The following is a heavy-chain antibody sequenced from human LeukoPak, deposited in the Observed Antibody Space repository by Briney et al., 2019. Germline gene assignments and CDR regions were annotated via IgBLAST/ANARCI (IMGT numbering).Heavy chain of an antibody. Sequence: PSETLSLTCTVSGGSISSSSYYWSWIRQPPGKGLEWIGEINHSGSTNYNPSLKSRVTISVDTSKNQFSLKLSSVTAADTAVYYCAREMIASGYFDYWGQGTLVTVSS. CDR2: INHSGST. CDR1: GGSISSSSYY. CDR3: AREMIASGYFDY. J-gene: IGHJ4*02. D-gene: IGHD3-22*01. V-gene: IGHV4-39*07.